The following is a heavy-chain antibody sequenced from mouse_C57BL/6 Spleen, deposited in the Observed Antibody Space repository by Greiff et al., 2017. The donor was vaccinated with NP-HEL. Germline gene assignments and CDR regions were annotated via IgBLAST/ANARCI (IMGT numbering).Heavy chain of an antibody. Sequence: VKLMESGPELVKPGASVKISCKASGYTFTDYYINWVKQRPGQGLEWIGWIFPGSGSTYYNEKFKGKATLTVDKSSSTAYMLLSSLTSEDSAVYFCARGGYYYGSDYAMDYWGQGTSVTVSS. D-gene: IGHD1-1*01. CDR3: ARGGYYYGSDYAMDY. V-gene: IGHV1-75*01. CDR1: GYTFTDYY. J-gene: IGHJ4*01. CDR2: IFPGSGST.